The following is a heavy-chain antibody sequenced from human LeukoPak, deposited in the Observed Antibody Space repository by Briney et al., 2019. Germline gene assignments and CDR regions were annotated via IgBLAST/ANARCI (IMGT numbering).Heavy chain of an antibody. CDR2: IKQDGSEK. CDR3: ARGAYFWNY. V-gene: IGHV3-7*03. D-gene: IGHD1-1*01. J-gene: IGHJ4*02. Sequence: TGGSLRLSCAASGFTFSNYWMSWVRGARGRGLEWVANIKQDGSEKYYVDSVKGRFTISRDNARNSLFLQMNSLRAEDTAVYYCARGAYFWNYWGQGTLVTVSS. CDR1: GFTFSNYW.